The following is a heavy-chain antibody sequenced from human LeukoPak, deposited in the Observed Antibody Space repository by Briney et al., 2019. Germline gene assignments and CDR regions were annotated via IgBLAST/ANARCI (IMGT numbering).Heavy chain of an antibody. CDR3: AREGYYDSSGYPGSGYFDY. Sequence: GGSLRLSCAASGFTFSSYSMNWVRQAPGKGLEWVSLISSSSSYIYYADSVKGRFTISRDNAKNSLYLQMNSLRAEDTAVYYCAREGYYDSSGYPGSGYFDYWSQGTLVSVSS. CDR2: ISSSSSYI. CDR1: GFTFSSYS. V-gene: IGHV3-21*01. D-gene: IGHD3-22*01. J-gene: IGHJ4*02.